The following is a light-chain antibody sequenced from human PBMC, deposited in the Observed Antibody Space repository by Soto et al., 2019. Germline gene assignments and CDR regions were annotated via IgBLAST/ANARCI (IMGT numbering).Light chain of an antibody. J-gene: IGKJ4*01. Sequence: EIVMTQSPATLSVSPGERATLSCRASQSVGNNLAWYQQQPGQAPRLLIHGASTRATGVPGGFSGSGSGTEFTLTIASLQSEDFAVYYCQQYHDWPPLTFGGGTKVEIK. CDR1: QSVGNN. CDR2: GAS. V-gene: IGKV3-15*01. CDR3: QQYHDWPPLT.